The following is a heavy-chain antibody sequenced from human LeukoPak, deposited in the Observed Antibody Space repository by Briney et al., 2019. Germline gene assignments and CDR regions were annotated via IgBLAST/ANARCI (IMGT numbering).Heavy chain of an antibody. CDR2: INPNSGGT. CDR3: ARVGDSGSYRPDAFDI. J-gene: IGHJ3*02. V-gene: IGHV1-2*02. Sequence: ASVKVSCKASGYTFTGYYMHWVRQAPGQGLEWMGWINPNSGGTNYAQKFQGRVTMTRDTSISTAYMELSRLRSDDTAVYYCARVGDSGSYRPDAFDIWGQGTMVTVSS. D-gene: IGHD1-26*01. CDR1: GYTFTGYY.